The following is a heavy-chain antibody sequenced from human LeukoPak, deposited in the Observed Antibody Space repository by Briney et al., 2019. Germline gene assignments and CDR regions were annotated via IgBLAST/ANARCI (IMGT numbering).Heavy chain of an antibody. CDR1: GITFSTYA. Sequence: QPGGSLRLSCAASGITFSTYAMNWVRQAPGKGLEWVSVISGSAASTSYADSVKGRFTISRDNSRNTLYLQMNNLRAEDTAVYYYAKEGRNWGRDCFDHWGQGTLVTVSS. CDR3: AKEGRNWGRDCFDH. CDR2: ISGSAAST. J-gene: IGHJ4*02. V-gene: IGHV3-23*01. D-gene: IGHD7-27*01.